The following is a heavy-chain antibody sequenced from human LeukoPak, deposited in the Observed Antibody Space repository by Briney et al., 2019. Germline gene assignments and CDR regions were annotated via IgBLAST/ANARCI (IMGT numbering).Heavy chain of an antibody. CDR1: RGTFSSYA. D-gene: IGHD5-12*01. CDR3: ARVLGSGYDYDY. J-gene: IGHJ4*02. Sequence: SVKVSCKASRGTFSSYAISWVRQAPGQGLEWMGRIIPILGITNYAQKFQGRVTITADKSTSTAYMELSSLRSEDTAVYSCARVLGSGYDYDYWGQGTLVTVSS. V-gene: IGHV1-69*04. CDR2: IIPILGIT.